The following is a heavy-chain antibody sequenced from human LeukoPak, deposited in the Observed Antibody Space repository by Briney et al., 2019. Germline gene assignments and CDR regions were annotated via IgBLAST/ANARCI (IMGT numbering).Heavy chain of an antibody. V-gene: IGHV3-48*02. CDR1: GFTFSNYG. Sequence: QSGGSLRLSCAASGFTFSNYGLNWVRQAPGKGLEWVSYISNSGSTIDYADSVKGRFTISRDNAKNSLYLQMNSLRDEDTAVYYCARDRGSSSWYYFDRWGQGTLVTVPS. CDR2: ISNSGSTI. D-gene: IGHD6-13*01. J-gene: IGHJ4*02. CDR3: ARDRGSSSWYYFDR.